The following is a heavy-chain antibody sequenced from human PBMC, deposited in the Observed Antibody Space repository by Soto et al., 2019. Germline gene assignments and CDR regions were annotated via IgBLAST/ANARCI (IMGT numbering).Heavy chain of an antibody. CDR3: ARASVVVSGQLELRGSMYYYGMDV. Sequence: PGGAPRLPFAASGFNFSIYGMPWVRQAPGKGLEWVAVIWYDGSNKYYADSVKGRFTISSDNSKNTLYLQMNSLRAEDTAVYYCARASVVVSGQLELRGSMYYYGMDVWGQGTTVTVSS. J-gene: IGHJ6*02. CDR1: GFNFSIYG. CDR2: IWYDGSNK. D-gene: IGHD1-7*01. V-gene: IGHV3-33*01.